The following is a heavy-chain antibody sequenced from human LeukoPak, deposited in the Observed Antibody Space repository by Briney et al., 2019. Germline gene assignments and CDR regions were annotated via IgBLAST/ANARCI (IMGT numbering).Heavy chain of an antibody. V-gene: IGHV6-1*01. D-gene: IGHD3-10*01. CDR1: GDSVSSNDAA. CDR2: TLYRSKWSY. Sequence: SQTLSLTCAISGDSVSSNDAAWNWIRQSPSRGLEWLGRTLYRSKWSYDYAVSVRGRITINPDTSKNQSSLQLSSVTPEDTAVYYCARENTLVRGVINPLDYWGQGTLVTVSP. J-gene: IGHJ4*02. CDR3: ARENTLVRGVINPLDY.